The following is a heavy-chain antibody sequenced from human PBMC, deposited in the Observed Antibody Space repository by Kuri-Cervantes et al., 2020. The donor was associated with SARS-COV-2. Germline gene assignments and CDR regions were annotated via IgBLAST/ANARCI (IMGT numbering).Heavy chain of an antibody. CDR2: TYTSGST. Sequence: SETLSLTCTVSGGSISSYYWSWIRQPPGKGLEWIGRTYTSGSTNYNPSLKGRVTMSVDTSKNQFSLKLSSVTAADTAVYYCARRNMDVWGKGTTVTVSS. CDR1: GGSISSYY. J-gene: IGHJ6*03. V-gene: IGHV4-4*07. CDR3: ARRNMDV.